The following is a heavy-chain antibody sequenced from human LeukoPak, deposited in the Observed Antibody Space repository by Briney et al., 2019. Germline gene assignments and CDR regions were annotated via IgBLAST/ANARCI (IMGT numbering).Heavy chain of an antibody. CDR2: IRYDGSNK. J-gene: IGHJ5*02. D-gene: IGHD1-26*01. CDR3: ARESHEGATRAYNWFDP. CDR1: GFTFSSYG. V-gene: IGHV3-30*02. Sequence: PGGSLRLSCAASGFTFSSYGMHWVRQAPGKGLEWVAFIRYDGSNKYYADSVKGRFTISRDNSKNTLYLQMNNLRPEDTALYYCARESHEGATRAYNWFDPWGQGTLVSVSS.